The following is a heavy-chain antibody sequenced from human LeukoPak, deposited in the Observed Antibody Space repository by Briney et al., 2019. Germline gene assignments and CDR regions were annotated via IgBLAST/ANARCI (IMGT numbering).Heavy chain of an antibody. D-gene: IGHD6-19*01. J-gene: IGHJ5*02. CDR3: ASTSSGWYGWFDP. CDR2: IYDNGST. CDR1: GGSIRSSYYY. V-gene: IGHV4-39*01. Sequence: SETLSLTCTVSGGSIRSSYYYWGWIRQPPGKGLEWIGSIYDNGSTYYNPSLKSRVTISVDTSKNQFSLKLSSVTAADTAVYYCASTSSGWYGWFDPWGQGTLVTVSS.